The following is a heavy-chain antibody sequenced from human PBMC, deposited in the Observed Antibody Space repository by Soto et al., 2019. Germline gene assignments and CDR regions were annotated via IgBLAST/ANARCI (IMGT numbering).Heavy chain of an antibody. J-gene: IGHJ4*02. CDR1: GGTFSSYA. D-gene: IGHD5-18*01. CDR3: ARDSPRGYSYGPFDY. Sequence: SVKVSCKASGGTFSSYAISWVRQAPGQGLEWMGGIIPIFGTANYAQKFQGRVTITADESTSTAYMELSSLRSEDTAVYYCARDSPRGYSYGPFDYWGQGTLVTVSS. V-gene: IGHV1-69*13. CDR2: IIPIFGTA.